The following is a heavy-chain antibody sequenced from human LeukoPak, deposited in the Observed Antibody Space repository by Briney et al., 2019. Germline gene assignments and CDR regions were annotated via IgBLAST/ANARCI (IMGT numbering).Heavy chain of an antibody. V-gene: IGHV4-34*01. CDR3: ARVGPREAQYHYYGMDV. J-gene: IGHJ6*02. CDR1: GGSFSGYY. Sequence: SETLSLTCAVYGGSFSGYYWSWIRQPPGKGLEWIGEINHSGSTNYNPSLKSRVTISVDTSKNQFSLKLSSVTAADTAVYYCARVGPREAQYHYYGMDVWGQGTTVTVSS. D-gene: IGHD1-26*01. CDR2: INHSGST.